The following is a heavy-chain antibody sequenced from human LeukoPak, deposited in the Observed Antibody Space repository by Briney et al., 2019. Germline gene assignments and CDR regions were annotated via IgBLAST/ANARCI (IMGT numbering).Heavy chain of an antibody. CDR3: AKEGNFDSGNFDY. Sequence: GASVRLSCKASGYTFSSYAMSWVRQAPGKGLEWVSSISGSGGSTYYADSVKGRFTISRDNSKNTLYLQMNSLRAEDTAVYYCAKEGNFDSGNFDYWGQGTLVTVSS. CDR2: ISGSGGST. J-gene: IGHJ4*02. D-gene: IGHD1-7*01. CDR1: GYTFSSYA. V-gene: IGHV3-23*01.